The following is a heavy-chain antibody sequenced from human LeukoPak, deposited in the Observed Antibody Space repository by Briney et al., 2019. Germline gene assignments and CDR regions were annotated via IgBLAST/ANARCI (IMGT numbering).Heavy chain of an antibody. J-gene: IGHJ5*02. CDR3: ASLSSGQGAWFDP. CDR2: INHSGST. V-gene: IGHV4-34*01. D-gene: IGHD6-19*01. Sequence: SETLSLTCAVYGGSFSGYYWSWIRQPPGKGLEWIGEINHSGSTNYNPSLKSRVTISVDTSMNQFSLKLSSVTAADTAVYYCASLSSGQGAWFDPWGQGTLVTVSS. CDR1: GGSFSGYY.